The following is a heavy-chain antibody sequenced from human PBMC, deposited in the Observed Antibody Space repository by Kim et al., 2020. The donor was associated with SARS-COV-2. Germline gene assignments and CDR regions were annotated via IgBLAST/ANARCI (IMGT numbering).Heavy chain of an antibody. CDR2: IYYSGST. D-gene: IGHD3-10*01. Sequence: SETLSLTCTVSGGSISSGGYYWSWIRQHPGKGLEWIGYIYYSGSTYYNPSLKSRVTISVDTSKNQFSLKLSSVTAADTAVYYCARSKGVLWFGEPDYWGQGTLVTVSS. V-gene: IGHV4-31*03. CDR3: ARSKGVLWFGEPDY. J-gene: IGHJ4*02. CDR1: GGSISSGGYY.